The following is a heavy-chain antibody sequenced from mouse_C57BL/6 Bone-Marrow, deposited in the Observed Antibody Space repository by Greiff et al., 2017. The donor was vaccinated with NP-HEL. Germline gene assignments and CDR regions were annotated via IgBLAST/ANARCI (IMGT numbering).Heavy chain of an antibody. CDR2: IDPETGGT. CDR1: GYTFTDYE. CDR3: TRGYYYGTEGFAY. J-gene: IGHJ3*01. Sequence: VQLVESGAELVRPGASVTLSCKASGYTFTDYEMHWVKQTPVHGLEWIGAIDPETGGTAYNQKFKGKAILTADKSSSTAYMELRSLTSEDSAVYYCTRGYYYGTEGFAYWGQGTLVTVSA. V-gene: IGHV1-15*01. D-gene: IGHD1-1*01.